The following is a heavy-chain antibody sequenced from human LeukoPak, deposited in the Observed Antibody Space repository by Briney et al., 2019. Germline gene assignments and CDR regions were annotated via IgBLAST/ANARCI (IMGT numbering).Heavy chain of an antibody. D-gene: IGHD2-8*01. CDR3: ARSPMAYGEPVYFDY. V-gene: IGHV4-31*03. Sequence: SEPLSLTCTVSGGSISSGGYYWSWIRQHPGKGLEWIGYIYYSGSTYYNPSLKSRVTISVDTSKNQFSLKLSSVTAADTAVYYCARSPMAYGEPVYFDYWGQGTLVTVSS. J-gene: IGHJ4*02. CDR1: GGSISSGGYY. CDR2: IYYSGST.